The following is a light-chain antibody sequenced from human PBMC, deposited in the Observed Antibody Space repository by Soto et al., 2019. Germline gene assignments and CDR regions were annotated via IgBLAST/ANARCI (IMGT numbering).Light chain of an antibody. V-gene: IGLV1-44*01. CDR3: ATWDDSLRGYV. J-gene: IGLJ1*01. Sequence: QSVLTQPPSASGTPGQRVTISCSGSNSNIGSNKVNWYQQLPGTPPKLLIYSSNQRPSGVPDRFSGSKSGTSASLAISGLQSKDEADYYCATWDDSLRGYVFGTGTKVTVL. CDR2: SSN. CDR1: NSNIGSNK.